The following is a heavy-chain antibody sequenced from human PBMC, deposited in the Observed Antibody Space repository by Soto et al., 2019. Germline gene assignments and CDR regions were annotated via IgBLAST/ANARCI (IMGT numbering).Heavy chain of an antibody. Sequence: NPSETLSLTCSVSGYSVTSSDYYWAWIRQPPGKGLEWIGSMFYSGLTYYNPSLKSRVTLSADTSKNQFSVRLNSVTAADTAVYYCAPLSVSLSGPYGIHVWGQGTTVTVSS. CDR2: MFYSGLT. CDR3: APLSVSLSGPYGIHV. D-gene: IGHD2-15*01. CDR1: GYSVTSSDYY. V-gene: IGHV4-39*01. J-gene: IGHJ6*02.